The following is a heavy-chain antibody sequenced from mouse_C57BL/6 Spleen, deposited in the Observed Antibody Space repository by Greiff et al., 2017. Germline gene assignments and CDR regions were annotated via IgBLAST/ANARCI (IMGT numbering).Heavy chain of an antibody. CDR2: LSSGGSYT. J-gene: IGHJ3*01. Sequence: EVMLVESVGDLVKPGGSLKLSCAASGFTFSSYGLSWVRQTPDKRLEWVATLSSGGSYTYYPDSVKGRFTISRDNAKNTLYLQMSSLKSEDTAMYYCARLPFAYWGQGTLVTVSA. V-gene: IGHV5-6*01. CDR3: ARLPFAY. CDR1: GFTFSSYG.